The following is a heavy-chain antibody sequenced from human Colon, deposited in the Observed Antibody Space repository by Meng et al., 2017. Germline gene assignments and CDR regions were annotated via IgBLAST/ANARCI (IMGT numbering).Heavy chain of an antibody. V-gene: IGHV7-4-1*02. J-gene: IGHJ4*02. CDR1: GYDFTNYG. D-gene: IGHD4-17*01. CDR3: ATAVTTVPFDY. CDR2: INTYTGNP. Sequence: VQPLQFGSKLKKPGASVKVSCKASGYDFTNYGMNWVRQAPGQGLEWIGWINTYTGNPAYAQGFTGRFVFSLDTSVSTAYLQISSLKAEDTAVYYCATAVTTVPFDYWGQGTLVTVSS.